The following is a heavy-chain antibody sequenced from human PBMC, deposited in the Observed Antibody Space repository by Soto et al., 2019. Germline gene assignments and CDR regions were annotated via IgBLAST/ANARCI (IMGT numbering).Heavy chain of an antibody. CDR3: AHRNVGRWLHLPFDY. CDR2: IYWNDDK. Sequence: GLDLEWLALIYWNDDKRYSPSLKSRLTITKDTSKNQVVLTMTNMDPVDTATYYCAHRNVGRWLHLPFDYWGQGTLVTVSS. D-gene: IGHD5-12*01. V-gene: IGHV2-5*01. J-gene: IGHJ4*02.